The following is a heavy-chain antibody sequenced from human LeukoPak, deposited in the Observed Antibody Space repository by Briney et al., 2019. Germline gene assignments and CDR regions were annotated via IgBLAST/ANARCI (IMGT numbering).Heavy chain of an antibody. D-gene: IGHD6-25*01. CDR3: TRVPAVSHYYYYYYMDV. J-gene: IGHJ6*03. CDR2: IRSKAYGGTT. V-gene: IGHV3-49*03. CDR1: GFTFGDYA. Sequence: SLRLSCTASGFTFGDYAMSWFRQAPGKGLEWVGFIRSKAYGGTTEYAAFVKGRFTISRDDSKSIAYLQMNSLKTEDTAVYYCTRVPAVSHYYYYYYMDVWGKGTTVTVSS.